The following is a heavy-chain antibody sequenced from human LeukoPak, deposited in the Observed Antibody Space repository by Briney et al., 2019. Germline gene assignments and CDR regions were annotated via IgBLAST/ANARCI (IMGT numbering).Heavy chain of an antibody. CDR3: ASQHSSGYYRPWDY. CDR1: GGSFSGYY. J-gene: IGHJ4*02. V-gene: IGHV4-34*01. D-gene: IGHD3-22*01. CDR2: INHSGST. Sequence: PSETLSLTCAVYGGSFSGYYWSWIRQPPGKGLEWIGEINHSGSTNYNPSLKSRVTISVDTSKNQFSLKLSSVTAADTAVYYCASQHSSGYYRPWDYWGQGTLVTVSS.